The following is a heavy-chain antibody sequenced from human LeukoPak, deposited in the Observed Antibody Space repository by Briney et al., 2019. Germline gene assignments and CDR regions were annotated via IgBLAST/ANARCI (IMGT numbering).Heavy chain of an antibody. Sequence: GGSLRLSCAASGFTFSGYEMNWVGQAPGKGLEWVSYISSSGSTIYYADSVKGRFTISRDNAKNSLYLQMNSLRAEDTAVYYCAELGITMIGGVWGKGTTVTISS. D-gene: IGHD3-10*02. CDR3: AELGITMIGGV. J-gene: IGHJ6*04. CDR1: GFTFSGYE. V-gene: IGHV3-48*03. CDR2: ISSSGSTI.